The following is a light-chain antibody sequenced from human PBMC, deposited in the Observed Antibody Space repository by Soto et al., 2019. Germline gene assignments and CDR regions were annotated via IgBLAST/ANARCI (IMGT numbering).Light chain of an antibody. V-gene: IGKV3-20*01. CDR3: XXYGSSLFT. CDR1: QSVSSSY. Sequence: EIVLTQSPGTLSLSPGERATLSCRASQSVSSSYLAWYQQKPGQAPRLLIYGASSRATGIPDRFSGSGSGXXXXXXXXXLEXXDFXXXXXXXYGSSLFTFGPGTKVDIK. J-gene: IGKJ3*01. CDR2: GAS.